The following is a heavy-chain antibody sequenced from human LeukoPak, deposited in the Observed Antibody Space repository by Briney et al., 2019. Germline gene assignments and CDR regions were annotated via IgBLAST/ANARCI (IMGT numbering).Heavy chain of an antibody. CDR1: GLTFSDYQ. CDR3: ARLPMAGNYYFDS. V-gene: IGHV3-11*04. D-gene: IGHD6-19*01. CDR2: ISGGGGLI. Sequence: PGGSLRLSCAASGLTFSDYQMNWIRQAPGKGLEWVSYISGGGGLIYYADSVKGRFSISRDNAKNSPFLQMNSLRAEDTAVYYCARLPMAGNYYFDSWGQGTLVTVSS. J-gene: IGHJ4*02.